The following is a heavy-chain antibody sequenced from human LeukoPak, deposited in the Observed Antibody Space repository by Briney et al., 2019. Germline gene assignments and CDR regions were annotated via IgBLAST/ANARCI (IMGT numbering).Heavy chain of an antibody. V-gene: IGHV3-21*01. D-gene: IGHD1-26*01. Sequence: GGSLRLSCAASGFTFTTYNMNWVRQAPGKGLEWVSAITTSSAYIYYADSVRGRFTISRDNAKNSLYLQMNSLRDDDTAVYYCARDPYSGNLGPTYYYYMDVWGKGTTVTVSS. J-gene: IGHJ6*03. CDR1: GFTFTTYN. CDR2: ITTSSAYI. CDR3: ARDPYSGNLGPTYYYYMDV.